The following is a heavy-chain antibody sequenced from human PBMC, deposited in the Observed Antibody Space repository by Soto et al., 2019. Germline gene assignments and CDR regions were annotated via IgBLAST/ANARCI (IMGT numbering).Heavy chain of an antibody. CDR3: SRAEHSSGGYFDY. CDR2: IYYSGST. J-gene: IGHJ4*01. D-gene: IGHD6-19*01. V-gene: IGHV4-59*01. CDR1: GGSINNYY. Sequence: SETLSLTCTVSGGSINNYYWSWIRQPPGKGLEWIGYIYYSGSTNYNPSLKSRVTMSVDTSKNQFSLKLSSVTAADTAVYYCSRAEHSSGGYFDYLAQGTPVTVSS.